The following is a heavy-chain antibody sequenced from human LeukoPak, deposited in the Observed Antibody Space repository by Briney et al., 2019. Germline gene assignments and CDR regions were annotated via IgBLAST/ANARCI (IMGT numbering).Heavy chain of an antibody. CDR3: ARAMRIAAAEYFFDY. CDR1: GLSVSGNY. Sequence: GGSLRLSCAASGLSVSGNYMTWVRRAPGKGLEWVSLIYTGGSSYFADSVKGRFTISRDNPKNTLYLQMNSLRAEDTAVYYCARAMRIAAAEYFFDYWGQGTLVTVSS. D-gene: IGHD6-13*01. V-gene: IGHV3-53*01. J-gene: IGHJ4*02. CDR2: IYTGGSS.